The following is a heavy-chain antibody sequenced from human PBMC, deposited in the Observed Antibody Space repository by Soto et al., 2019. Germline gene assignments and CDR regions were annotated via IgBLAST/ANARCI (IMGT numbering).Heavy chain of an antibody. J-gene: IGHJ5*02. CDR3: ARDRHNNFFDP. Sequence: SETLSLTCTFSGSSRSSGGYYWTRIRQSPGKGLEWIGYIYYSGSTYYNPSLESRVAISLDTSRSQFSLTLHSVTAADTAIYYCARDRHNNFFDPWGQGTLVTVSS. CDR2: IYYSGST. V-gene: IGHV4-31*03. CDR1: GSSRSSGGYY. D-gene: IGHD6-6*01.